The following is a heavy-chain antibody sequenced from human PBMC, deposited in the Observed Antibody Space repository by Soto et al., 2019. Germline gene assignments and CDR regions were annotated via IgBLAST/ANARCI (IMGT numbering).Heavy chain of an antibody. CDR2: IHYSGGT. V-gene: IGHV4-59*12. Sequence: SETLSLTCSVSGGSLRNYYWMWIRQLPGKGLEWMGYIHYSGGTNYNPSLQSRVTIPVDRSKNQFSLKLSSVTAADTAVYYCARVPGPWGQGTLVTVSS. CDR1: GGSLRNYY. CDR3: ARVPGP. J-gene: IGHJ5*02.